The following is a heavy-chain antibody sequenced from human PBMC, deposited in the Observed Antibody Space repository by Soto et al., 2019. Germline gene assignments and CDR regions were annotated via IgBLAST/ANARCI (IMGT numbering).Heavy chain of an antibody. CDR3: VRDCSGGGCYSDYGMDA. V-gene: IGHV4-4*07. J-gene: IGHJ6*02. Sequence: QVQLQESGPGLVKPSETLSLTCTVSGDSIRNFYWSWIRQPAGKGLEWIGRIYSSGSTDYNASLKSRVSMSVDRSNNQFFLRLTSVTAEDTAVYYCVRDCSGGGCYSDYGMDAWGQGTTVTVSS. CDR1: GDSIRNFY. D-gene: IGHD2-15*01. CDR2: IYSSGST.